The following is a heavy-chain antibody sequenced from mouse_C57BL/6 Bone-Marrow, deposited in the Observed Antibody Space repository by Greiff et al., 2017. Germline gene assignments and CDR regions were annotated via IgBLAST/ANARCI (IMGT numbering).Heavy chain of an antibody. D-gene: IGHD1-1*01. CDR2: ISSGGDYI. J-gene: IGHJ3*01. CDR3: KRGYYGRIPWFAY. V-gene: IGHV5-9-1*02. CDR1: GFTFSSYA. Sequence: EVQVVESGEGLVTPGGSLKLSCAASGFTFSSYAMSWVRQTPEKRLEWVAYISSGGDYIYYADPVKGRFTISRDNDRNTLYLQMSSLKCVDTDMYDCKRGYYGRIPWFAYWGQGTLVTVSA.